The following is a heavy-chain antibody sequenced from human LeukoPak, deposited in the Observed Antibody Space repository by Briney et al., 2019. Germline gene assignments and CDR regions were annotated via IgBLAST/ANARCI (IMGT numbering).Heavy chain of an antibody. J-gene: IGHJ4*02. D-gene: IGHD5-18*01. CDR1: GFTFSSYG. CDR3: ATDSLGYSYGQTYFDY. V-gene: IGHV3-33*01. CDR2: IWYDGSNK. Sequence: GGSLRLSCATSGFTFSSYGMHWVRQAPGKGLEWVAVIWYDGSNKYYADSVKGRFTISRDNSKNTLYLQMNSLRAEDTAVYYCATDSLGYSYGQTYFDYWGQGTLVTVSS.